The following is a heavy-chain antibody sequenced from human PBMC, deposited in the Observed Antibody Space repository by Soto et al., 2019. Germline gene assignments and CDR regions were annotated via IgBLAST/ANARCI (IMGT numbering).Heavy chain of an antibody. CDR2: IYYSGST. V-gene: IGHV4-39*01. CDR1: GGSISSSTYY. D-gene: IGHD2-15*01. CDR3: ARQIRTVVVVADGNWYDP. Sequence: SETLSLTCTVSGGSISSSTYYWGWIRQPPGKGLEWIGTIYYSGSTYYNPSLKSRVTISVDTSKNQFSLKLSSVTAADTAVYYCARQIRTVVVVADGNWYDPWGQGTLVTVSS. J-gene: IGHJ5*02.